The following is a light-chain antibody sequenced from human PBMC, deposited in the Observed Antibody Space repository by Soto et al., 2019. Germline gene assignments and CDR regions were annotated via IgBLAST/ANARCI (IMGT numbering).Light chain of an antibody. CDR2: SNN. Sequence: QSVLTQPPSASGTPGQRVTISCSGSSSNIGSNTVNWYQQLPGTAPKLLIYSNNQRPSGVPDRFFGSKSGTSASLAISGLQSEDEADYYCAAWDDSLNGRVFGTGTSSPS. V-gene: IGLV1-44*01. J-gene: IGLJ1*01. CDR3: AAWDDSLNGRV. CDR1: SSNIGSNT.